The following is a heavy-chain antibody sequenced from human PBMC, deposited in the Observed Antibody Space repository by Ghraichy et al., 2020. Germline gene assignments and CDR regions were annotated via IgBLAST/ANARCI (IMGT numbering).Heavy chain of an antibody. CDR3: ARASVVTASYYYGMDV. CDR2: INHSGST. Sequence: SETLSLTCAVYGGSFSGYYWSWIRQPPGKGLEWIGEINHSGSTNYNPSLKSRVTISVDTSKNQFSLKLSSVTAADTAVYYCARASVVTASYYYGMDVWGQGTTVTVSS. J-gene: IGHJ6*02. D-gene: IGHD2-21*02. CDR1: GGSFSGYY. V-gene: IGHV4-34*01.